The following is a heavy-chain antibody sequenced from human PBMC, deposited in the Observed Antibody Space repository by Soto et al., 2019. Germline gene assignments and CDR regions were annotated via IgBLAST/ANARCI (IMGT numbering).Heavy chain of an antibody. Sequence: VHLLESGGGLVKPGGSLTLSCAASGFTFSSYPMTWVRQAPGKGLEWVSTISGRGTSTYYADAVKGRFTVSRDNSKNTVFLELKSLRPADAAIYYCARMPVSNFDSWGQGTLVTVPS. D-gene: IGHD4-17*01. V-gene: IGHV3-23*01. CDR2: ISGRGTST. J-gene: IGHJ4*02. CDR1: GFTFSSYP. CDR3: ARMPVSNFDS.